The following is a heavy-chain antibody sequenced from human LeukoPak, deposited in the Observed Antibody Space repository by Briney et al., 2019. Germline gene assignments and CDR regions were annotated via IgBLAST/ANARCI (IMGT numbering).Heavy chain of an antibody. CDR3: AAGGHYYDTSGYYYFQD. CDR1: SHSMSTVDYS. Sequence: SETXSLTCTXSSHSMSTVDYSWGWRRQPPGTGLEWIGYINNRGTSHNPSLKSRVAISVDTSKNQFSLKLTSVTAADTAVYYCAAGGHYYDTSGYYYFQDWGQASLVTVPS. D-gene: IGHD3-22*01. J-gene: IGHJ4*02. V-gene: IGHV4-30-4*01. CDR2: INNRGT.